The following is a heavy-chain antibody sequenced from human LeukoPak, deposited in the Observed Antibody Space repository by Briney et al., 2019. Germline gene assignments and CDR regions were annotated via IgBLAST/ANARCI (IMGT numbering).Heavy chain of an antibody. V-gene: IGHV3-23*01. CDR2: ISGSGGSGGSA. CDR3: AKVGSGSPYYFDY. CDR1: GFIFRTYA. Sequence: GGSLGLSCAASGFIFRTYAMSWVRQAPGKGLEWVSAISGSGGSGGSAFYADSVKGRFTFSRDNSKNTLYLQMNSLRAEDTAVYYCAKVGSGSPYYFDYWGQGTLVTVSS. D-gene: IGHD1-26*01. J-gene: IGHJ4*02.